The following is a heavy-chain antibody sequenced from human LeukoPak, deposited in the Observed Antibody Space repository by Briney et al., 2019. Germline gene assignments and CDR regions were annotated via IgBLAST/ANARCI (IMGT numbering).Heavy chain of an antibody. D-gene: IGHD3-22*01. CDR2: ISGGGGST. Sequence: GGSLRLSCAASGFTFRTFFMHWVRQAPGKGLEWVSAISGGGGSTHYADSVKGRFTISRDNSKNTLYLQMSSLRAGDTAVYYCAKSSYYDSSGYYREYYFDYWGQGTLVTVSS. J-gene: IGHJ4*02. CDR1: GFTFRTFF. CDR3: AKSSYYDSSGYYREYYFDY. V-gene: IGHV3-23*01.